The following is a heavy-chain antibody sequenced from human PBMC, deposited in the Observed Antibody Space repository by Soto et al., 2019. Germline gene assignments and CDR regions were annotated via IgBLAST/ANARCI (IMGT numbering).Heavy chain of an antibody. CDR2: IWYDGSNK. CDR1: GFTFSSYG. Sequence: QVQLVESGGGVVQPGRSLRLSCAASGFTFSSYGMHWVRQAPGKGLEWVAVIWYDGSNKYYADSVKGRFTISRDNSKNTLYLQMNSLRAEDTAVYYCAREYSGYDGIDYWGQGTLITVSS. J-gene: IGHJ4*02. D-gene: IGHD5-12*01. V-gene: IGHV3-33*01. CDR3: AREYSGYDGIDY.